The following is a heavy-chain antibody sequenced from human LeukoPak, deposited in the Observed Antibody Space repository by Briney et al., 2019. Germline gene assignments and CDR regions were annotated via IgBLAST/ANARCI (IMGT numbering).Heavy chain of an antibody. CDR2: IKPSGGTT. CDR1: VYTFTRYS. Sequence: ASVKVSCKASVYTFTRYSMHWVRQAPRQRLKWMGIIKPSGGTTSYAQKFHGRVTMTRDMSTSTVYMELSSLRAEDTAVYYCAREGGGYCSCGSGYSSSGLDYWGQGTLVTVSS. CDR3: AREGGGYCSCGSGYSSSGLDY. V-gene: IGHV1-46*01. J-gene: IGHJ4*02. D-gene: IGHD2-15*01.